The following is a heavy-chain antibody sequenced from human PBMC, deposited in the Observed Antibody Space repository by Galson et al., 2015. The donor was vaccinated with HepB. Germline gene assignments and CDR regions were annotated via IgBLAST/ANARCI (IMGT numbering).Heavy chain of an antibody. V-gene: IGHV4-4*02. D-gene: IGHD3-10*01. CDR1: GGSISSSTW. CDR3: ARGDYYGSGSYYNFDY. Sequence: LSLTCAVSGGSISSSTWWSWVRQPPGKGLEWIGEIYHSGSTNYNPSLKSRVTISVDKSKNQFSLKLSSVTAADTAVYYCARGDYYGSGSYYNFDYWGQGTLVTVSS. CDR2: IYHSGST. J-gene: IGHJ4*02.